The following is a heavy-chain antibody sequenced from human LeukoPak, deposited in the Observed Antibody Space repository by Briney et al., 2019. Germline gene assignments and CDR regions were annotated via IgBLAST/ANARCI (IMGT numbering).Heavy chain of an antibody. CDR1: GFTFSSYG. J-gene: IGHJ4*02. Sequence: GGSLRLSCAASGFTFSSYGMHWVHQAPGKGLEWVAFMRYDGSNKYYADSVKGRFTISRGNAKNSLYLQMNSLRAEDTAVYYCARGRYCSSTSCYVGEFDYWGQGTLVTVSS. D-gene: IGHD2-2*01. CDR2: MRYDGSNK. CDR3: ARGRYCSSTSCYVGEFDY. V-gene: IGHV3-30*02.